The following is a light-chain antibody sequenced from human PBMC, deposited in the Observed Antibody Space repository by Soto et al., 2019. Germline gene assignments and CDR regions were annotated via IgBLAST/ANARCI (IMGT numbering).Light chain of an antibody. CDR2: NTS. Sequence: EIVLTQSPGTLSLSPGEGATVSCRVSQSINSKSLGWYQRKFGQAPRLLIYNTSTRATGIPDRFSGSGSGKDFTLSISGLEPEDFAVYYCQHYGGSFIFGPGTKVDFK. V-gene: IGKV3-20*01. CDR1: QSINSKS. J-gene: IGKJ3*01. CDR3: QHYGGSFI.